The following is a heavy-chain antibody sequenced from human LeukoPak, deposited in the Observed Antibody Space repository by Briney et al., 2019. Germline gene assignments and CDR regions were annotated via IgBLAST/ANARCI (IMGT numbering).Heavy chain of an antibody. CDR1: GFTFSNYP. V-gene: IGHV3-23*01. Sequence: GGSLRLSCAASGFTFSNYPMNWLRQAPGKGLEWVSTLSPSGADPYYADSVKGRFTIARDISKNTLYLQMNSLRAEDTAVYYCARRAYNWGAFDIWGQGTMVTVSS. CDR2: LSPSGADP. D-gene: IGHD5-24*01. J-gene: IGHJ3*02. CDR3: ARRAYNWGAFDI.